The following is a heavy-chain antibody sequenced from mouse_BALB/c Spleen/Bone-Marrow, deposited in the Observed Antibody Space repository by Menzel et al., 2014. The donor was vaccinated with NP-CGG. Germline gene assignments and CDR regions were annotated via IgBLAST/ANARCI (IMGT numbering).Heavy chain of an antibody. J-gene: IGHJ2*01. CDR3: ARWGAYFDY. CDR1: GYTFXSYW. CDR2: IDPSDSET. V-gene: IGHV1-61*01. Sequence: QVQLQQSGAELVRPGTPVKLSCKASGYTFXSYWMNWVKQRPGRGLEWIGRIDPSDSETHYNQKFKDEATLTVDKSSSTAYIQLSSLTSEDSAVYYCARWGAYFDYWGQGTTLTVSS.